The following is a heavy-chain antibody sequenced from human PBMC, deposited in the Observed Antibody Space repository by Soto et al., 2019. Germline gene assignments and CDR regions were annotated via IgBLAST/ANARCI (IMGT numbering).Heavy chain of an antibody. Sequence: SETLSLTCKVSGASISSTHDFWGWIRQPPGKGLECIGNFDASGVAHYYPSLKSRFTISIDASKSHCSLNLTSVTSADTACYYCVVSFQYDYTGSYSDYWRQGTLVTVSS. V-gene: IGHV4-39*02. CDR1: GASISSTHDF. CDR2: FDASGVA. D-gene: IGHD3-16*01. J-gene: IGHJ4*02. CDR3: VVSFQYDYTGSYSDY.